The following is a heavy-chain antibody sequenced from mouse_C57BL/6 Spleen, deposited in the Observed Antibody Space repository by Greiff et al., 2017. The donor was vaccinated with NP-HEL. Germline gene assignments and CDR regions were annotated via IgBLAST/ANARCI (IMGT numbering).Heavy chain of an antibody. V-gene: IGHV1-22*01. CDR1: GYTFTDYN. Sequence: VQLQQSGPELVKPGASVKMSCKASGYTFTDYNMHWVKQSHGKSLEWIGYINPNNGGTSYNQKFKGKATLTVNKSSSTAYMELRSLTSEDSAVYYCARGGGYYEYYFDYWGQGTTLTVSS. J-gene: IGHJ2*01. CDR3: ARGGGYYEYYFDY. D-gene: IGHD2-3*01. CDR2: INPNNGGT.